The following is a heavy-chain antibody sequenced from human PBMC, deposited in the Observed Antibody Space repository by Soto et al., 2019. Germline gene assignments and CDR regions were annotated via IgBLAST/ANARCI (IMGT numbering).Heavy chain of an antibody. V-gene: IGHV3-23*01. CDR2: ISGSGGST. D-gene: IGHD3-22*01. J-gene: IGHJ4*02. CDR1: GFTFSSYA. Sequence: PGGSLRLSCAASGFTFSSYAMSWVRQAPGKGLEWVSAISGSGGSTYYADSVKGRFTISRDNSKNTLYLQMNSLRAEDTAVYYCAKDSRTYYYDSSGYYDGYWGQGTLVTVSS. CDR3: AKDSRTYYYDSSGYYDGY.